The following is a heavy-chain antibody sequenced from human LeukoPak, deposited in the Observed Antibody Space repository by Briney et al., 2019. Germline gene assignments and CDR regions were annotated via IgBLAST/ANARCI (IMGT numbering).Heavy chain of an antibody. D-gene: IGHD3-22*01. Sequence: ASVKVSCKASGYTFTGYYMHWVRQAPGRGLEWMGRINPNSGGTNYAQKFQGRVTMTRDTSISTAYMELSRLRSDDTAVYYCARGLLGRYDSSRAITRDYWGQGTLVTVSS. J-gene: IGHJ4*02. CDR3: ARGLLGRYDSSRAITRDY. CDR1: GYTFTGYY. CDR2: INPNSGGT. V-gene: IGHV1-2*06.